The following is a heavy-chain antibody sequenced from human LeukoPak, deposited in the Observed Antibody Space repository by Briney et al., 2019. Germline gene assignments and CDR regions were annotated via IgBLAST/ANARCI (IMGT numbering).Heavy chain of an antibody. J-gene: IGHJ4*02. V-gene: IGHV4-34*01. CDR3: ARRRVVVTAYDY. CDR2: INHSGST. CDR1: GGSFSGYY. Sequence: SETLSLTCAVYGGSFSGYYWSWIRQPPGKGLEWIGEINHSGSTNYNPSLKSRVTISVDTSKNQFSLKLSSVTAADTAVYYCARRRVVVTAYDYWGQGTLVTVSS. D-gene: IGHD3-22*01.